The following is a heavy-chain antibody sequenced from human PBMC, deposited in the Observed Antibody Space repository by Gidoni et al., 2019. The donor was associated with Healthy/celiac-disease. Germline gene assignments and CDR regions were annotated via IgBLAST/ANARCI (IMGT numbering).Heavy chain of an antibody. J-gene: IGHJ4*02. CDR3: VRDAPDYDILTGFYY. CDR2: RKEDGSEQ. V-gene: IGHV3-7*01. D-gene: IGHD3-9*01. Sequence: EVELVESGGGLVQPGVSLRLSCTVYGFSFSSFWLSWVRKAPGKGLDWVANRKEDGSEQYDVDSMKGRFTISRDKAKNSVFMQMNSLRAEETALYYCVRDAPDYDILTGFYYWGKGALVTVSS. CDR1: GFSFSSFW.